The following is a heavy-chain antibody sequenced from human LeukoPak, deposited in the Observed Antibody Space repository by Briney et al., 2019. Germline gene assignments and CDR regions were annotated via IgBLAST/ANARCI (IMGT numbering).Heavy chain of an antibody. D-gene: IGHD3-22*01. J-gene: IGHJ4*02. V-gene: IGHV1-69*13. CDR1: GGTFSSYA. Sequence: SVKVSCKASGGTFSSYAISWVRQAPGQGLEWMGGIIPIFGTANYARKFQGRVTITADESTSTAYMELSSLRSEDTAVYYCATSWGLYDSSGYYYCCDYWGQGTLVTVSS. CDR3: ATSWGLYDSSGYYYCCDY. CDR2: IIPIFGTA.